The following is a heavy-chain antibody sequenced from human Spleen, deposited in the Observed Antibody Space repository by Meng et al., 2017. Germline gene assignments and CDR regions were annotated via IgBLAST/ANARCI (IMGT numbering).Heavy chain of an antibody. CDR1: GFTFSSYS. V-gene: IGHV3-21*01. D-gene: IGHD4-11*01. CDR3: ARDSYSTTVTTLFDY. J-gene: IGHJ4*02. Sequence: GESLKISCAASGFTFSSYSMNWVRQAPGKGLEWVSSISSSSSYIYYADSVKGRFTISRDNAKNSLYLQMNSLRAEDTAVYYCARDSYSTTVTTLFDYWGQGTLVTVSS. CDR2: ISSSSSYI.